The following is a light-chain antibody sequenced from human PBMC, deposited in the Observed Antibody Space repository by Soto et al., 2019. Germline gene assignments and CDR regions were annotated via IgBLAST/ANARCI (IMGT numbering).Light chain of an antibody. CDR2: DVS. CDR3: CSYAGDYFYV. Sequence: QSALTQPRSVSGSPGQSVTISCTGTSSDVGGYNYVSWYQQHPGKAPKLMIYDVSKRPSGVPDRFSGSKSGNTASLTISGLQAEDEADYYCCSYAGDYFYVLGNGTKVT. V-gene: IGLV2-11*01. CDR1: SSDVGGYNY. J-gene: IGLJ1*01.